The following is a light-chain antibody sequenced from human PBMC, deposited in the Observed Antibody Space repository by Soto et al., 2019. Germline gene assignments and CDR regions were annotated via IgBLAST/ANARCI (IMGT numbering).Light chain of an antibody. J-gene: IGLJ1*01. CDR2: AVS. CDR3: SSYTSDSYYV. Sequence: QYALTHPASVSWSPGQSITISCTGTSSDVGLYDYVSWYQQHPGKAPQLMIYAVSNRPSGVSNRFSASKSGNTASLFISGLQAEDEADYYCSSYTSDSYYVFGSGTKVTXL. V-gene: IGLV2-14*01. CDR1: SSDVGLYDY.